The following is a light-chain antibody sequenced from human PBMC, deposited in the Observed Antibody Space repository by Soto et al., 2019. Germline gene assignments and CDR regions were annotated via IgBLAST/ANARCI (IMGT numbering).Light chain of an antibody. J-gene: IGLJ1*01. CDR2: EAS. CDR3: SLYTSENTYV. CDR1: STEFVTSTP. V-gene: IGLV2-18*01. Sequence: QSALTQPPSVSGSPRQSDTLSFTGTSTEFVTSTPFSWYQQPPGTAPGFIIYEASNRPSAFHTRFSGSKSGNTASLTISGLQAADEADYSGSLYTSENTYVFGTGTKVTVL.